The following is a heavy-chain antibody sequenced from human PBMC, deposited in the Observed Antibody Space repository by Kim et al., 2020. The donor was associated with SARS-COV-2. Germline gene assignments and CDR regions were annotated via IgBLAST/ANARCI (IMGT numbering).Heavy chain of an antibody. CDR1: GFTFSSYG. J-gene: IGHJ4*02. Sequence: GGSLRLSCAASGFTFSSYGMHWVRQAPGKGLEWVAVIWYDGSNKYYADSVKGRFTISRDNSKNTLYLQMNSLRAEDTAVYYCASGGATITMVRGVIMVYFDYWGQGTLVTVSS. CDR3: ASGGATITMVRGVIMVYFDY. CDR2: IWYDGSNK. V-gene: IGHV3-33*01. D-gene: IGHD3-10*01.